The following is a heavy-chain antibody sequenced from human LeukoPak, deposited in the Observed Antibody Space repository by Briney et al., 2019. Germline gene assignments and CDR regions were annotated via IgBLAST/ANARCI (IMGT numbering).Heavy chain of an antibody. CDR3: ARLRRGSGWYFDY. Sequence: GGSLRLSCAASGFTFSSYSMNWVRQAPGKGLEWVSSISSSSSYIYYADSVKGRFIISRDNAKNSLYLQMNSLRAEDTPVYYCARLRRGSGWYFDYWGQGTLVTVSS. J-gene: IGHJ4*02. V-gene: IGHV3-21*01. D-gene: IGHD6-19*01. CDR2: ISSSSSYI. CDR1: GFTFSSYS.